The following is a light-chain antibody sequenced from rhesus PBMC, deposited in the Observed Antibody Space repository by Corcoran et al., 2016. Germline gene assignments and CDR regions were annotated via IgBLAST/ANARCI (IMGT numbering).Light chain of an antibody. CDR3: QQYNDLLWT. CDR1: ESVGSY. CDR2: SAY. J-gene: IGKJ1*01. V-gene: IGKV3-40*03. Sequence: EIVMTQSPATLSLSPGETATLSCRASESVGSYLAWYQQKPGQAPKLLVHSAYFRATGIPDRFSGSGSRTEFTLTISSLEPEEVGVYHCQQYNDLLWTFGQGTKVEIK.